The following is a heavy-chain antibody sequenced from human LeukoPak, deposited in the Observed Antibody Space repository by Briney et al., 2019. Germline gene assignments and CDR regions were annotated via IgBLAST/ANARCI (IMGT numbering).Heavy chain of an antibody. CDR3: ASDNSLNDFDY. V-gene: IGHV1-2*02. J-gene: IGHJ4*02. CDR2: INPYNGIT. CDR1: GYTFTDHF. Sequence: ASVKVSCKASGYTFTDHFMHWMRQAPGQGLEWVGEINPYNGITKYAWRFQGRVSITRDTSISTAFMEVSRLTSDDTAVYYCASDNSLNDFDYWGQGTLVTVAS. D-gene: IGHD1-1*01.